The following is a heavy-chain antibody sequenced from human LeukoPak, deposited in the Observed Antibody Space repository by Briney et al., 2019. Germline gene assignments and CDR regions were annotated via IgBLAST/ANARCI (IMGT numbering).Heavy chain of an antibody. Sequence: TGGSLRLSCAASGFTFSSYAMSWVRQAPDKGLEWVAFIRYDGSNKYYADSVKGRFTISRDNSKNTLYRQVNSLRAEDTAVYYCAKDLGVDYYDSSGYHYWGQGTLVTVSS. CDR3: AKDLGVDYYDSSGYHY. J-gene: IGHJ4*02. CDR2: IRYDGSNK. CDR1: GFTFSSYA. D-gene: IGHD3-22*01. V-gene: IGHV3-30*02.